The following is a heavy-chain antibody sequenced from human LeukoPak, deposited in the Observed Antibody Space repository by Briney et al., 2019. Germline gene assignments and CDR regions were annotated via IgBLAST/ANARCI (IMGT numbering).Heavy chain of an antibody. J-gene: IGHJ4*02. CDR3: AREALTMVRGVTISRGFAS. Sequence: TGGSLRLSCAASGFTVSSNYMNWVRQAPGKGLEWVSSISSSSSYIYYADSVKGRFTISRDNAKNSLYLQMNSLRAEDTAVYYCAREALTMVRGVTISRGFASWGQGTLVTVSS. V-gene: IGHV3-21*01. D-gene: IGHD3-10*01. CDR2: ISSSSSYI. CDR1: GFTVSSNY.